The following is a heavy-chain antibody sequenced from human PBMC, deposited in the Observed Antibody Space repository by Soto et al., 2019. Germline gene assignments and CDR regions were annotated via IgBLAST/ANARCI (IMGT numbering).Heavy chain of an antibody. CDR3: ARDPITWFERDYYYGMDV. CDR1: GGTFSSYA. V-gene: IGHV1-69*01. J-gene: IGHJ6*02. Sequence: QVQLVQSGAEVKKPGSSVKVSCKASGGTFSSYAISWVRQAPGQGLEWMGGIIPIFGTANNAQKFQGRVTITADESTSTAYRELSSLRSEDTAVYCCARDPITWFERDYYYGMDVWGQGTTVTVSS. CDR2: IIPIFGTA. D-gene: IGHD3-10*01.